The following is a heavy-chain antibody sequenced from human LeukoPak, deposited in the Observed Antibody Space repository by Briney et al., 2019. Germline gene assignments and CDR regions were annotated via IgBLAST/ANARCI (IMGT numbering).Heavy chain of an antibody. CDR2: ITYDAIDK. Sequence: PGGSLRLSCAASGFTFNNYDVHWVRQAPGKGLEWVAVITYDAIDKYYADSVKGRFTISRENSKNTLSLQMYSLRTEDTAMYYCAKSEEDAWSDAFDIWGQGTMVTVSS. J-gene: IGHJ3*02. V-gene: IGHV3-30*18. CDR3: AKSEEDAWSDAFDI. D-gene: IGHD2-15*01. CDR1: GFTFNNYD.